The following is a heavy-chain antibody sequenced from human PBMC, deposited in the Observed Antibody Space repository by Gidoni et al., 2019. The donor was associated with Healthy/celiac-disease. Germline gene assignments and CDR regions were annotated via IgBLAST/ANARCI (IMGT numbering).Heavy chain of an antibody. J-gene: IGHJ4*02. V-gene: IGHV3-30*02. Sequence: QVQLVESGGGVVQPGGSLRRPCAASGFTFRSYGMHWVRQAPGKGLEWVAFIRYDGSNKYYADSVKGRFTISRDNSKNTLYLQMNSLRAEDTAVYYCATLKDYFDYWGQGTLVTVSS. CDR3: ATLKDYFDY. CDR1: GFTFRSYG. CDR2: IRYDGSNK.